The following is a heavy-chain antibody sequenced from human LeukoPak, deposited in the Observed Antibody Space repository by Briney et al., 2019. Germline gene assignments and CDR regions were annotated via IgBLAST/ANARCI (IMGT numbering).Heavy chain of an antibody. CDR1: GFTLSSYG. CDR2: IWYDGSNK. J-gene: IGHJ6*02. Sequence: PGGSLRLSCAASGFTLSSYGMHWVRQAPGKGLEWVAVIWYDGSNKYYADSVKGRFTISRDNSKNTLYLQMNSLRAEDTAVYYCARVGNSYDQDYYYYGMDVWGQGTTVTVSS. V-gene: IGHV3-33*01. CDR3: ARVGNSYDQDYYYYGMDV. D-gene: IGHD3-22*01.